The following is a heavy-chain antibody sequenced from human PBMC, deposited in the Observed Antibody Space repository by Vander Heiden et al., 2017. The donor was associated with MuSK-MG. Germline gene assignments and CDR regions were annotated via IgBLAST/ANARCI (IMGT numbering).Heavy chain of an antibody. J-gene: IGHJ6*02. CDR1: GFTVSSNY. D-gene: IGHD1-1*01. CDR3: ARVKREVERPSWRPYYYYGMDV. Sequence: EVQLVESGGGLIQPGGSLRLSCAASGFTVSSNYMSWVRQAPGKGLEWVSVIYSGGSTYYADSVKGRFTISRDNSKNTLYLQMNSLRAEDTAVYYCARVKREVERPSWRPYYYYGMDVWGQGTTVTVSS. V-gene: IGHV3-53*01. CDR2: IYSGGST.